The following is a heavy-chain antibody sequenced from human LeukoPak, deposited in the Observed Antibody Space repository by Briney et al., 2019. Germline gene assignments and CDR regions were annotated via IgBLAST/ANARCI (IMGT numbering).Heavy chain of an antibody. D-gene: IGHD5-18*01. CDR3: AREEDTAMVRGSGSFDY. V-gene: IGHV4-30-4*08. J-gene: IGHJ4*02. Sequence: SQTLSPTCTVSGGSISSGDYYWSWIRQPPGKGLEWIGYIYYSGSTYYNPSLKSRVTISVDTSKNQFSLKLSSVTAADTAVYYCAREEDTAMVRGSGSFDYWGQGTLVTVSS. CDR1: GGSISSGDYY. CDR2: IYYSGST.